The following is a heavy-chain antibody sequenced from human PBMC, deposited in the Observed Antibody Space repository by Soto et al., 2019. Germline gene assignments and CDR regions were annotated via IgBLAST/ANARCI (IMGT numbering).Heavy chain of an antibody. CDR2: ISYDGSNK. V-gene: IGHV3-30*18. J-gene: IGHJ6*02. CDR3: AKEYYDFWSGPRNYGMDV. Sequence: PGGSLRLSCAASGFTFSSYGMHWVRQAPGKGLEWVAVISYDGSNKYYADSVKGRFTISRDNSKNTLYLQMNSLRAEDTAVYYCAKEYYDFWSGPRNYGMDVWGQGTTVTVSS. D-gene: IGHD3-3*01. CDR1: GFTFSSYG.